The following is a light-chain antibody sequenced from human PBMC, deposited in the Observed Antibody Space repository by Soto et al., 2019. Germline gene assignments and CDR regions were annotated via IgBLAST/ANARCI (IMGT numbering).Light chain of an antibody. CDR3: QQYNTWLWT. CDR2: GAS. V-gene: IGKV3-15*01. Sequence: EVVMTQSPATLSVSPGERATLSCRASQNVNANLAWYQQKPGQAPRLLIHGASTRATGIPARFSGSGFGTEFIRTIRSLQSEDFAVYYCQQYNTWLWTFGQGTKVEGK. CDR1: QNVNAN. J-gene: IGKJ1*01.